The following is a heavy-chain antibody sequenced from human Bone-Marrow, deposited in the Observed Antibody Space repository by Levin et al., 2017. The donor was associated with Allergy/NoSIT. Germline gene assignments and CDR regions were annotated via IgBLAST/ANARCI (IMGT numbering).Heavy chain of an antibody. CDR2: IWYDGSNK. CDR1: GFTFSSYG. CDR3: ARETSYYGMDV. V-gene: IGHV3-33*01. J-gene: IGHJ6*02. Sequence: GGSLRLSCAASGFTFSSYGMHWVRQAPGKGLEWVAVIWYDGSNKYYADSVKGRFTISRDNSKNTLYLQMNSLRAEDTAVYDCARETSYYGMDVWGQGTTVTVSS.